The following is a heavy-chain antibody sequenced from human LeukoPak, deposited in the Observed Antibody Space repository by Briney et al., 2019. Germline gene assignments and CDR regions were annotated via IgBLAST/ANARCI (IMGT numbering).Heavy chain of an antibody. CDR3: AKELQGSGNYAFDY. Sequence: PGGSLRLSCAASGFTFSSCALSWVRQAPGKGLEWVSTVSVNGGTTYYADSVKGRFTISRDNSKNTLYLQMNSLRAGDTAVYFCAKELQGSGNYAFDYWGQGTLVTVSS. CDR2: VSVNGGTT. V-gene: IGHV3-23*01. CDR1: GFTFSSCA. D-gene: IGHD3-10*01. J-gene: IGHJ4*02.